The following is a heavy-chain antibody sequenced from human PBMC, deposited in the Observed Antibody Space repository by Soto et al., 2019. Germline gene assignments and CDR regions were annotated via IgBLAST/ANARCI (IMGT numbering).Heavy chain of an antibody. D-gene: IGHD3-22*01. V-gene: IGHV1-69*06. J-gene: IGHJ5*02. Sequence: SVKVSCKASGGTFGSDAITWVRQAPGQGLEWVGRIIPIFGTTNYAQNLQGRVTISADKSTLTSYMELHSLTSDDTALYYCARDRTDSGYHTNWLDPWGQGTQVTVSS. CDR1: GGTFGSDA. CDR3: ARDRTDSGYHTNWLDP. CDR2: IIPIFGTT.